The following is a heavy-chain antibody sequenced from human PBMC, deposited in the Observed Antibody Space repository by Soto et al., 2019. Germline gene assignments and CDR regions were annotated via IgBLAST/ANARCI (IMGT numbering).Heavy chain of an antibody. CDR1: GGSISSSSYY. CDR2: IYYSGST. CDR3: ARPRGENYYDSSGYYYYYYGMDV. V-gene: IGHV4-39*01. Sequence: ASETLSLTCTVSGGSISSSSYYWGWIRQPPGKGLEWIGSIYYSGSTYYNPSLKSRVTISVDTSKNQFSLKLSSVTAADTAVYYCARPRGENYYDSSGYYYYYYGMDVWGQGTTVTVSS. J-gene: IGHJ6*02. D-gene: IGHD3-22*01.